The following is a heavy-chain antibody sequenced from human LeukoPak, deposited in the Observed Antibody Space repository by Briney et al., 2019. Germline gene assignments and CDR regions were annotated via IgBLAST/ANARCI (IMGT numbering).Heavy chain of an antibody. Sequence: SETQSLPCSVSGGPISLYYWSGLRQPPGKGLEWIGYIYYTGNTNYNPSLKSRVTISVDTSKDQLSLRLSSVTAADTAVYYCARGDNSGGDYCYSWGQGALVAVSS. CDR2: IYYTGNT. CDR3: ARGDNSGGDYCYS. D-gene: IGHD4-17*01. CDR1: GGPISLYY. J-gene: IGHJ4*02. V-gene: IGHV4-59*08.